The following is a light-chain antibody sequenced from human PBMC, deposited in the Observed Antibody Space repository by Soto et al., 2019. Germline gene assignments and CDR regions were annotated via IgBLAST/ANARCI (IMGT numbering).Light chain of an antibody. CDR3: SSYAGIHMV. J-gene: IGLJ1*01. Sequence: QSVLTQPPSASGSPGQSVAISCTGTSSDVGGYNYVSWYQQHPGKAPKLMIYEVSKRPSGVPDRFSGSKSGNTASLTVSGLQAEDEADYYCSSYAGIHMVFGAGTKLTVL. CDR1: SSDVGGYNY. V-gene: IGLV2-8*01. CDR2: EVS.